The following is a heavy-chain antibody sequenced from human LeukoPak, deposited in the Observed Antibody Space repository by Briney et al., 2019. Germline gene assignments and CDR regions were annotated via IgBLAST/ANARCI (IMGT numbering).Heavy chain of an antibody. V-gene: IGHV3-23*01. CDR2: ISGDGGST. CDR1: GFSFSIYT. J-gene: IGHJ4*02. CDR3: ASMLEPLDY. D-gene: IGHD1-1*01. Sequence: GGSLRLSCAASGFSFSIYTMAWVRQAPGGGLEWVAGISGDGGSTSYADSVKGRFAISRDNAKNSLYLQMNSLRAEDTAVYYCASMLEPLDYWGQGTLVTVSS.